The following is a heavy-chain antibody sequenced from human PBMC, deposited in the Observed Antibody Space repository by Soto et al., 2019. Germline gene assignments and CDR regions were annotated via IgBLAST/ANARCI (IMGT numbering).Heavy chain of an antibody. V-gene: IGHV1-46*01. CDR3: ARDRLVGASTGFDY. CDR1: GYTFSNYY. J-gene: IGHJ4*02. CDR2: INPSGGGT. Sequence: QVHLVQSGAEVKKPGASVKVSCKASGYTFSNYYTHWVRQAPGQGLEWMGTINPSGGGTMYAQKFEGRVTMTSDSSTSTVFMELSSLISEYTDVYFCARDRLVGASTGFDYWGQGTLVTVST. D-gene: IGHD1-26*01.